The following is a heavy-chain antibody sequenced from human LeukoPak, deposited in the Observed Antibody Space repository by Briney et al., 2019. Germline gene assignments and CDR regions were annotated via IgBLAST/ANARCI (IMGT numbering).Heavy chain of an antibody. Sequence: PSETLSLTCAVYGVSFSGYYWSWIRQPPGKGLEWIGEINHSGSTNYNPSLKSRVTISVDTSKNQFSLKLSSVTAADTAVYYCARGSNDFWSGPEYYYYYMDVWGKGTTVTVSS. D-gene: IGHD3-3*01. CDR3: ARGSNDFWSGPEYYYYYMDV. CDR1: GVSFSGYY. J-gene: IGHJ6*03. V-gene: IGHV4-34*01. CDR2: INHSGST.